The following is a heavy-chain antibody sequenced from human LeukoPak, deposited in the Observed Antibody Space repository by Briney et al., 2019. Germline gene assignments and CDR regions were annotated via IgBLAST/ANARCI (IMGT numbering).Heavy chain of an antibody. D-gene: IGHD3-16*01. CDR2: MNQDGSAK. Sequence: GGSLRLSCAASGFTFSGSWMSWVRQAPGKGLEWVANMNQDGSAKGYVDSVKGRFTISRDNARNSLYLQMSSLRPEDTAVYYCATYTHWVAGDVWGQGTTVTVSS. CDR3: ATYTHWVAGDV. CDR1: GFTFSGSW. V-gene: IGHV3-7*01. J-gene: IGHJ6*02.